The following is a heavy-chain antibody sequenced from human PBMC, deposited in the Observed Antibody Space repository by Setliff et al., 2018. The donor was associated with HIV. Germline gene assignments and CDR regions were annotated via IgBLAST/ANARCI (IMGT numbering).Heavy chain of an antibody. V-gene: IGHV1-18*01. D-gene: IGHD2-21*01. CDR2: SSAYNGNT. CDR3: TRGRGIIGALVY. CDR1: GYTFTSYG. Sequence: ASVKVSCKASGYTFTSYGISWVRQAPGQGLEWMGWSSAYNGNTHYAQRLQGRVTMTTDTSTRTAYMELRSLRSEDTAMYYCTRGRGIIGALVYWGQGTLVTVSS. J-gene: IGHJ4*02.